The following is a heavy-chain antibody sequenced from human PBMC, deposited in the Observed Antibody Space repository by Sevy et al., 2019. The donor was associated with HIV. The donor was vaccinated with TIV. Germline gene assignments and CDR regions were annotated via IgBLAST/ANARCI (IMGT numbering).Heavy chain of an antibody. D-gene: IGHD2-2*01. CDR3: ARDCSSASCLWGMDV. CDR1: GFTFSSYG. V-gene: IGHV3-7*03. J-gene: IGHJ6*02. CDR2: IKRDGSEK. Sequence: GGSLRLSCAASGFTFSSYGMSWVRQAPGKGLEWVANIKRDGSEKYYVDSVKGRFTISRDNAKNSLYLQMNSLRAEDTAVYYCARDCSSASCLWGMDVWGQGTTVTVSS.